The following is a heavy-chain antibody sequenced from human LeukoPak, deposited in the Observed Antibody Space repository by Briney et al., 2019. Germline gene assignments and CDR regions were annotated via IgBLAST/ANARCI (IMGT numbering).Heavy chain of an antibody. CDR2: ISYDGSNK. D-gene: IGHD5-18*01. CDR1: GFTFTTAW. Sequence: GGSLRLSCAASGFTFTTAWMNWVRQAPGKGLEWVAVISYDGSNKYYADSVKGRFTISRDNSKSTLYLQMNSLRAEDTAVYYCAREGRGYSYGSPYYFDYWGQGTLVTVSS. J-gene: IGHJ4*02. CDR3: AREGRGYSYGSPYYFDY. V-gene: IGHV3-30*03.